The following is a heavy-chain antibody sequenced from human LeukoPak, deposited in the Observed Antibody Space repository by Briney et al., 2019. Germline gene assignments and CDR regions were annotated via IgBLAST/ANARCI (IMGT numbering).Heavy chain of an antibody. CDR3: ASSKTPWIQLWFFDI. D-gene: IGHD5-18*01. J-gene: IGHJ3*02. V-gene: IGHV4-59*01. CDR2: IYYSGNT. CDR1: GDSINGFY. Sequence: PSETLSLTCTVSGDSINGFYWNWIRQPPGKGLEWSGYIYYSGNTNYNPSLKSRVTMSVDTSTNQFSLKLSSVTAADTAVYYCASSKTPWIQLWFFDIWGQGTMVTVSS.